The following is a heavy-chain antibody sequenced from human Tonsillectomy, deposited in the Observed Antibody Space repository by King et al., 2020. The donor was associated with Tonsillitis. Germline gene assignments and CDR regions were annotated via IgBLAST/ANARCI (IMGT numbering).Heavy chain of an antibody. V-gene: IGHV1-69*06. CDR2: IIPIFGTA. J-gene: IGHJ3*02. CDR1: GGTFSSYA. CDR3: AREKAVAGIGPMAAFDI. Sequence: VQLVESGAEVKKPGSSVKVSCKASGGTFSSYAISWVRQAPGQGLEWMGGIIPIFGTANYAQKFQGRVTITADKSTSTAYMELSSLRSEDTAGYYCAREKAVAGIGPMAAFDIWGQGTMVTVSS. D-gene: IGHD6-19*01.